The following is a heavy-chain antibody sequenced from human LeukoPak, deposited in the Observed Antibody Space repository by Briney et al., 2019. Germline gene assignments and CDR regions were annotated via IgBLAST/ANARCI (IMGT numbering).Heavy chain of an antibody. CDR3: ARASLGFWSGYYQGFDY. CDR1: GGSISSYS. D-gene: IGHD3-3*01. V-gene: IGHV4-4*07. Sequence: SETLSLTCTVSGGSISSYSWSWIPQPAGKGLVGIGRIYTSGSTNYNPSLKSRVTMSVDTSKNQFSLKLSSVTAADTAVYYCARASLGFWSGYYQGFDYWGQGTLVTVSS. J-gene: IGHJ4*02. CDR2: IYTSGST.